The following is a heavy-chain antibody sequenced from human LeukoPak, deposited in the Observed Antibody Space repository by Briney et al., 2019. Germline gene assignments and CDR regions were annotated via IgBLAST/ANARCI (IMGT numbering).Heavy chain of an antibody. CDR3: AGAGYCSSTSCYARPPLYYYYYYMDV. V-gene: IGHV3-21*04. Sequence: GGSLRLSCAASGFTFSSYSMNWVRQAPGKGLEWVSSISSSSSYIYYADSVKGRFTISRDNAKNSLYLQMNSLRAEDTAVYYCAGAGYCSSTSCYARPPLYYYYYYMDVWGKGTTVTVSS. CDR2: ISSSSSYI. D-gene: IGHD2-2*01. J-gene: IGHJ6*03. CDR1: GFTFSSYS.